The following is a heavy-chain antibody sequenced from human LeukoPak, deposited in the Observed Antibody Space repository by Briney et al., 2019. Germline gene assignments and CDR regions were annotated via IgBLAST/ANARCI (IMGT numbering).Heavy chain of an antibody. J-gene: IGHJ4*02. CDR2: IYYSGST. Sequence: NPSQTLSLTCTVSGGSISSGDYYWSWIRQPPGKGLEWIGYIYYSGSTYYNPSLKSRVTVSVDTSKNQFSLKLSSVTAADTAVYYCARDCSSTSCHILPGIDYWGQGTLVTVSS. V-gene: IGHV4-30-4*01. D-gene: IGHD2-2*01. CDR1: GGSISSGDYY. CDR3: ARDCSSTSCHILPGIDY.